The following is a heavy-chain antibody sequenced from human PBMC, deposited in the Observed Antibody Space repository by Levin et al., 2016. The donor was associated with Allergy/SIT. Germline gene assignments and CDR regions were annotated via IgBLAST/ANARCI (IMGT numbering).Heavy chain of an antibody. CDR2: IYYSGST. Sequence: SETLSLTCTVSGGSISSGGYYWSWIRQHPGKGLEWIGYIYYSGSTYYNPSLKSRVTISVDTSKNQFSLKLSSVTAADTAVYYCARARSLRYFDWLRTSDAFDIWGQGTMVTVSS. V-gene: IGHV4-31*03. CDR3: ARARSLRYFDWLRTSDAFDI. J-gene: IGHJ3*02. CDR1: GGSISSGGYY. D-gene: IGHD3-9*01.